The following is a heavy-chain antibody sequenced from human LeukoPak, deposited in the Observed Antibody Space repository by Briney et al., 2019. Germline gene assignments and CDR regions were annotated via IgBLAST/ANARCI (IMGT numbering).Heavy chain of an antibody. V-gene: IGHV4-61*02. CDR3: ASAIGGFDY. D-gene: IGHD3-16*01. Sequence: SETLSLTCTVSGGSISSGSYYWSWIRQPAGKGLEWIGRIYTSGSTNYNPSLKSRVTISVGTSKNQFSLKLSSVTAADTAVYYCASAIGGFDYWGQGTLVTVSS. J-gene: IGHJ4*02. CDR1: GGSISSGSYY. CDR2: IYTSGST.